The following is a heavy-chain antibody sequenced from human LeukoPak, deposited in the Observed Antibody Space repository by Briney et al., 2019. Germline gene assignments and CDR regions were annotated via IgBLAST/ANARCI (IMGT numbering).Heavy chain of an antibody. Sequence: PGGSLRLSCAASGFTFSSYAMSWVRQAPGKGLEWVSAISGSGGSTYYADSVKGRFTISRDNSKNTLYLQMNSLRAEDTAVYYCARVRWSTMVRGPYDAFDIWGQGTMVTVSS. J-gene: IGHJ3*02. CDR3: ARVRWSTMVRGPYDAFDI. CDR1: GFTFSSYA. V-gene: IGHV3-23*01. CDR2: ISGSGGST. D-gene: IGHD3-10*01.